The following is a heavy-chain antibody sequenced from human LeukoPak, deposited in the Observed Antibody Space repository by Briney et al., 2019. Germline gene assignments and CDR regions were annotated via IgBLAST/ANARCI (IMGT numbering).Heavy chain of an antibody. J-gene: IGHJ4*02. CDR1: GFTFSGSA. Sequence: GGSLRLSCAASGFTFSGSAMHWVRQASGKGLEWVGRIRSKANSYATAYAASVKGRFTISKDDSKNTAYLQMNSLKTEDTAVYYCTRHKGVLAFDYWGQGTLVTVSS. D-gene: IGHD2-8*02. V-gene: IGHV3-73*01. CDR2: IRSKANSYAT. CDR3: TRHKGVLAFDY.